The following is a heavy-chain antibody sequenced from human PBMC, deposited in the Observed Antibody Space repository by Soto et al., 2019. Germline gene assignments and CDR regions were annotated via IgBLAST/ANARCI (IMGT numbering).Heavy chain of an antibody. CDR3: AHTDTGMTTVVTAFDS. J-gene: IGHJ4*02. CDR1: GFSLSTIGVG. D-gene: IGHD4-17*01. Sequence: QITLNESGPTLVKPTQTLTLTCTFSGFSLSTIGVGVGWIRQPPGKALEWLALIYWDDDKRYSTSLKTRLTITKDTSKNQVVLTMTNMDSVDTGTYCCAHTDTGMTTVVTAFDSWGQGTLVTVSS. V-gene: IGHV2-5*02. CDR2: IYWDDDK.